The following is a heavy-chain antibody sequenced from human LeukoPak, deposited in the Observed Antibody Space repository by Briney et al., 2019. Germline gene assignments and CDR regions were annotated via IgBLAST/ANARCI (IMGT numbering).Heavy chain of an antibody. Sequence: PGGSLRLSCRASGFTFSNYAMTWVRQTPGKGLEWVSSTGGNGGGTSLADSVKGRFSISSDNSKNILYPQMNSLRAEDTATYYCAKDHSGPTWYYYGMDVWGQGTTVTVSS. CDR1: GFTFSNYA. D-gene: IGHD2-15*01. CDR3: AKDHSGPTWYYYGMDV. CDR2: TGGNGGGT. V-gene: IGHV3-23*01. J-gene: IGHJ6*02.